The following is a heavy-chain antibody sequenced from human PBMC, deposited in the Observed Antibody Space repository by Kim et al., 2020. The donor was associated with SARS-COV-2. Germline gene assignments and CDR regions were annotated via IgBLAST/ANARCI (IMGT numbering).Heavy chain of an antibody. Sequence: ASVKVSCKASGYTFTSYGISWVRQAPGQGLEWMGWISANNGNTNYEQKLQGTVTMTTDTSTSTAYMELRSLRSDDTAVYYCARARPYCSGITCYQYFVHWGQGTLVTVSS. J-gene: IGHJ1*01. D-gene: IGHD2-15*01. CDR2: ISANNGNT. CDR1: GYTFTSYG. V-gene: IGHV1-18*01. CDR3: ARARPYCSGITCYQYFVH.